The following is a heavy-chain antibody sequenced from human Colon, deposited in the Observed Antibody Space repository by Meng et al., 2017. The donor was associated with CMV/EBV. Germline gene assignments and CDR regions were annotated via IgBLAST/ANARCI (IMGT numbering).Heavy chain of an antibody. Sequence: SGSTLVKPTQTLTLTCTFSGFSLSTSGMRVSWIRQPPGKALEWLARIDWDDDKFYSTSLKTRLTISKDTSKNQVVLTMTNMDPVDTATYYCARWYSSSWYNWGQGTLVTVSS. CDR2: IDWDDDK. CDR1: GFSLSTSGMR. CDR3: ARWYSSSWYN. J-gene: IGHJ4*02. D-gene: IGHD6-13*01. V-gene: IGHV2-70D*14.